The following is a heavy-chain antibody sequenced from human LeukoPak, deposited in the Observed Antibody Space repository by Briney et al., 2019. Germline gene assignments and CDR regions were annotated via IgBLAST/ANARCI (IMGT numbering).Heavy chain of an antibody. CDR3: ARGRHPDVDYDYCMDV. Sequence: ASVKVSCKASGYSFSSYDINWVRQAPGQGLEWMGWMSPNSGDTDFAQKFQGRVIMTRNPSISTAYMELNGLGSEDTAVYYCARGRHPDVDYDYCMDVWGKGTTVTVSS. CDR2: MSPNSGDT. J-gene: IGHJ6*03. D-gene: IGHD4/OR15-4a*01. CDR1: GYSFSSYD. V-gene: IGHV1-8*01.